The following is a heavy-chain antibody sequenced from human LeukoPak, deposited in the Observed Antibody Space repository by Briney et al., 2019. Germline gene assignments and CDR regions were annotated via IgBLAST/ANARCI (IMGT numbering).Heavy chain of an antibody. CDR1: GGSLSNYY. V-gene: IGHV4-59*01. CDR2: IYFSGIT. J-gene: IGHJ4*02. CDR3: ARARVDKVGYTSNWFFPLDY. Sequence: SETLSLTCTVSGGSLSNYYWSWIRKPPGKGLEWLGYIYFSGITYYHPSLKSRVTISVDTSKNQFSLKLTSVTAADTAVYYCARARVDKVGYTSNWFFPLDYWGQGTLVTVSS. D-gene: IGHD6-13*01.